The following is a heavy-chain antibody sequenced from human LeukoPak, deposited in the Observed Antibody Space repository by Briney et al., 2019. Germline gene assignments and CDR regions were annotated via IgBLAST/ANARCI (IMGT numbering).Heavy chain of an antibody. CDR2: IASDGSST. CDR1: GFTFSSYW. J-gene: IGHJ4*02. V-gene: IGHV3-74*01. CDR3: ARGRPHGNAY. Sequence: GGSLRLSCAASGFTFSSYWMNWVRQAPGKGLVWVSRIASDGSSTTYADSVKGRFSISRDNAKNTLYLQMNSLRVEDTAVYYCARGRPHGNAYWGQGPLVTVSS. D-gene: IGHD2-15*01.